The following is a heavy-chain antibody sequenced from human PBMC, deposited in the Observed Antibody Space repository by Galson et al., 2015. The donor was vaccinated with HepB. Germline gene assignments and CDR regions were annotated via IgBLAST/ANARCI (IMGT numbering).Heavy chain of an antibody. J-gene: IGHJ6*03. CDR1: GFTFSSYA. V-gene: IGHV3-64*01. D-gene: IGHD2-2*01. CDR2: ISSNGGST. CDR3: ARDLGYCSSTSCSNYYYYYYMDV. Sequence: SLRLSCAASGFTFSSYAMHWVRQAPGKGLEYVSAISSNGGSTYYANSVKGRFTISRDNSKNTLYLQMGSLRAEDMAVYYCARDLGYCSSTSCSNYYYYYYMDVWGKGTTVTVSS.